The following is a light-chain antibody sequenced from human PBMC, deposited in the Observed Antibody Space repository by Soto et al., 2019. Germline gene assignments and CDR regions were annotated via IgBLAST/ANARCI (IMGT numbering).Light chain of an antibody. Sequence: EIVLTQSPGTLSLSPGERATLSCRARQSVNNNYLVWYQQNPGQPPRLLIYGASSRATGIPDRFSGSGSGTDFTLTISRLEPEDFAVYYCQQYGSSPFTFGPGTKVDIK. V-gene: IGKV3-20*01. CDR2: GAS. CDR3: QQYGSSPFT. J-gene: IGKJ3*01. CDR1: QSVNNNY.